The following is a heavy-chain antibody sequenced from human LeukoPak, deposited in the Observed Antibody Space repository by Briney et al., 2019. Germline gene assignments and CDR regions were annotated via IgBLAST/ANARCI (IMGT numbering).Heavy chain of an antibody. V-gene: IGHV1-69*04. Sequence: SVKVSCKASGGTFSSYAISWVRQAPGQGLEWMGRIIPTLGIANYAQKFQGRVTITADKSTSTAYMELSSLRSEDTAVYYCARDIVGGTYFDYWGQGTLVTVSS. D-gene: IGHD1-26*01. J-gene: IGHJ4*02. CDR1: GGTFSSYA. CDR2: IIPTLGIA. CDR3: ARDIVGGTYFDY.